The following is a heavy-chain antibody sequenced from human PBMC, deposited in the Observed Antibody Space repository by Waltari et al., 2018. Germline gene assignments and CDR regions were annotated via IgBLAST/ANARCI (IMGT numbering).Heavy chain of an antibody. D-gene: IGHD1-26*01. CDR3: ARAVGEAYDAFDI. CDR2: IYPVASDT. V-gene: IGHV5-51*03. CDR1: GYSFTSYW. J-gene: IGHJ3*02. Sequence: EVQLVQSGAEVKKPGESLKISCKGSGYSFTSYWIGWVRRMPGKALEWNGIIYPVASDTGYSPSVQSQGTISADKSISTAYVQWSSLKASDTAMYYCARAVGEAYDAFDIWGQGTMVTVSS.